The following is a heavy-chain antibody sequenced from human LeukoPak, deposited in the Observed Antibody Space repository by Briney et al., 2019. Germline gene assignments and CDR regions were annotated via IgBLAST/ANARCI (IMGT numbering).Heavy chain of an antibody. CDR2: ISGSSSYI. D-gene: IGHD3-9*01. CDR1: GLTVSGNF. CDR3: ARGLFDYDILTGYDY. V-gene: IGHV3-21*01. Sequence: PGGSLRLSCAASGLTVSGNFMNWVRQTPGKGLEWVSSISGSSSYIYYADSVKGRFTISRDNAKNSLYLQMNSLRAEDTAVYYCARGLFDYDILTGYDYWGQGTLVTVSS. J-gene: IGHJ4*02.